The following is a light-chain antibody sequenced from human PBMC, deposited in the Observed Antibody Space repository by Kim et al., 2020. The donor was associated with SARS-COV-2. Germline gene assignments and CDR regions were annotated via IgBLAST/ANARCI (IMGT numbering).Light chain of an antibody. CDR2: DAS. CDR3: QQYNKWPYT. Sequence: EIVMTQSPATLSVSPGERATLSCTASQSVTTDLAWYQHKPGQAPRLLISDASARATCLPVRFSGSGSGTEFTLTITSLQSEDFAVYFCQQYNKWPYTFGQGTKLEIK. J-gene: IGKJ2*01. V-gene: IGKV3-15*01. CDR1: QSVTTD.